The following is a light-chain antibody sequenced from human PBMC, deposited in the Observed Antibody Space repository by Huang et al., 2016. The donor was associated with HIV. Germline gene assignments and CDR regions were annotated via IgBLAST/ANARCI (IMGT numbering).Light chain of an antibody. J-gene: IGKJ3*01. V-gene: IGKV1-9*01. CDR1: PGISTY. Sequence: IQLTQSPSSLSASLGDRVTITCRASPGISTYLAWYQQRPGKAPDLLIDAASTLQSGVPSRFSGSGSGTDFTLTISSLQAEDSATYYCQQVNSYPRTFGPGTKVEIK. CDR2: AAS. CDR3: QQVNSYPRT.